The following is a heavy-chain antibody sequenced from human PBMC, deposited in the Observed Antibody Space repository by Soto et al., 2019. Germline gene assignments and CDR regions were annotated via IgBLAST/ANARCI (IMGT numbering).Heavy chain of an antibody. J-gene: IGHJ5*02. Sequence: QVQLVQSGAEVKKPGSSVKVSCKASGGTFSSYAISWVRQAPGQGLEWMGGIIPIFGTANYAQKFQGRVTITADESTSPAYIELSSLRSEDTAMDYWAIALMGHLLFEGVNCVAPWGKGTLVTVSS. CDR2: IIPIFGTA. CDR1: GGTFSSYA. CDR3: AIALMGHLLFEGVNCVAP. D-gene: IGHD2-21*02. V-gene: IGHV1-69*01.